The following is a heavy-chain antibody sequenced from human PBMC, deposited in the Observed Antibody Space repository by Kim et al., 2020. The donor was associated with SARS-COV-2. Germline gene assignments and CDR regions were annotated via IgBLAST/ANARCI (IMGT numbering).Heavy chain of an antibody. D-gene: IGHD4-17*01. J-gene: IGHJ4*02. V-gene: IGHV3-48*02. CDR2: ISSSSSTI. Sequence: GGSLRLSCAASGFTFSSYSMNWVRQAPGKGLEWVSYISSSSSTIYYADSVKGRFTISRDNAKNSLYLQMNSLRDEDTAVYYCARGRIGDYVNYFDYWGQGTLVTVSS. CDR1: GFTFSSYS. CDR3: ARGRIGDYVNYFDY.